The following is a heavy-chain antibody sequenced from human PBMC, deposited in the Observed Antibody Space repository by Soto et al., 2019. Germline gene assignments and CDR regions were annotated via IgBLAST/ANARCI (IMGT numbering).Heavy chain of an antibody. CDR3: ARDPTYYDSSGLLSYNWLAP. J-gene: IGHJ5*02. CDR2: IYYSGST. Sequence: QVQLQESGPGLVKPSETLSLTCTVSGDSISSFYWSWIRQPPGKGLEWIGNIYYSGSTNYNPSLKSRVTISIDTPRNQFSLRLRSVTAADTAVYYCARDPTYYDSSGLLSYNWLAPWGQGTLVTVSS. CDR1: GDSISSFY. V-gene: IGHV4-59*01. D-gene: IGHD3-22*01.